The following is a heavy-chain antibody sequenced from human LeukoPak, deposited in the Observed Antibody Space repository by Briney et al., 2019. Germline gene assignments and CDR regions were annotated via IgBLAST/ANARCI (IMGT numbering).Heavy chain of an antibody. CDR3: TTSLSVDAFDI. D-gene: IGHD2/OR15-2a*01. CDR2: ISRSGSAV. Sequence: TGGSLRLSCVVSGFTFSNYEMNWVRQAPGKGLEWVSYISRSGSAVHHSDSVKGRFTISTDNARNSLFLQMHSLRAEDTAVYYCTTSLSVDAFDIWGQGTLVTVSS. V-gene: IGHV3-48*03. J-gene: IGHJ3*02. CDR1: GFTFSNYE.